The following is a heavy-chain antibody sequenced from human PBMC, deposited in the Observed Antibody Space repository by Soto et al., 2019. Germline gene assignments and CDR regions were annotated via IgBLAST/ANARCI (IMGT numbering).Heavy chain of an antibody. D-gene: IGHD6-6*01. CDR1: GYTFSNHG. Sequence: ASVKVSCKASGYTFSNHGITWVRQAPGQGLEWMGWIGAYNGNTHYAQSLQGRVTMTTDTSTSTAYMELSSLRSDDTAVYYCATEDEPLASRYYYYYMDDWGKGNTVTLSS. CDR2: IGAYNGNT. CDR3: ATEDEPLASRYYYYYMDD. J-gene: IGHJ6*03. V-gene: IGHV1-18*01.